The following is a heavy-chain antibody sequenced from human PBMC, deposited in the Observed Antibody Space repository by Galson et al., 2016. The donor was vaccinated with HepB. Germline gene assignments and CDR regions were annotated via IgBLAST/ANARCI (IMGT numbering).Heavy chain of an antibody. V-gene: IGHV3-53*01. CDR3: ARDADFGVAYGMDV. CDR2: ISGRDIT. D-gene: IGHD3-3*01. J-gene: IGHJ6*02. CDR1: GFIASNNH. Sequence: SLRLSCAASGFIASNNHMTWVRQGPGKGLEWVSLISGRDITFYADSGKDRFTISRDNSKNTVVLQMNSLRIEDTAGYYCARDADFGVAYGMDVWGQGTTATVSS.